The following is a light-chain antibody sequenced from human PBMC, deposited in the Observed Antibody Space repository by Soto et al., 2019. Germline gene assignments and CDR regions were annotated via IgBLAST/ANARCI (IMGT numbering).Light chain of an antibody. CDR3: QQSYSAPVT. CDR1: QSVSNNY. V-gene: IGKV3-20*01. CDR2: GAS. J-gene: IGKJ2*01. Sequence: EIVLTQSPGTLSLSPGERATLSCRASQSVSNNYLAWYQQKPGQAPRLLIYGASSRATGIPDRFSGSGSGTDFTLTINSLQPEDFAVYYCQQSYSAPVTFGQGTKVDIK.